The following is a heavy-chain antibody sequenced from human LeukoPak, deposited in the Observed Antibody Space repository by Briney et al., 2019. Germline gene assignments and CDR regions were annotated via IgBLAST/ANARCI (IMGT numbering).Heavy chain of an antibody. CDR3: ARVGATRGYSSSWYGNWFDP. J-gene: IGHJ5*02. D-gene: IGHD6-13*01. CDR2: INFSGST. V-gene: IGHV4-34*01. CDR1: GGSFSGYY. Sequence: SETLSLTCAVYGGSFSGYYWSWIRQPPGKGLDWVGEINFSGSTNYNPSLKSRVTISVDTSKNQFSLKLSSVTAADTAVYYCARVGATRGYSSSWYGNWFDPWGQGTLVTVSS.